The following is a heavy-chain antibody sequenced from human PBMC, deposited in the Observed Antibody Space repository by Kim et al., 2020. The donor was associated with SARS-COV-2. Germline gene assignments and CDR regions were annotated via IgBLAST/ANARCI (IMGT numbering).Heavy chain of an antibody. CDR1: GFTFSSYA. CDR2: ISGSGGST. CDR3: AKERAVWDRYYYDSSGYYFDY. V-gene: IGHV3-23*01. J-gene: IGHJ4*02. Sequence: GGSLRLSCAASGFTFSSYAMSWVRQAPGKGLEWVSAISGSGGSTYYADSVKGRFTISRDNSKNTLYLQMNSLRAEDTAVYYCAKERAVWDRYYYDSSGYYFDYWGQGTLVTVSS. D-gene: IGHD3-22*01.